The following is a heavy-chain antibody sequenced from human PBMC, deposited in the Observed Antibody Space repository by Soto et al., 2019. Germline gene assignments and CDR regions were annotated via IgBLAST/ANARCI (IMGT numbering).Heavy chain of an antibody. D-gene: IGHD5-12*01. J-gene: IGHJ4*02. CDR2: INRSGTT. Sequence: SETLSLTCAVYGVSFSDNYWSWIRQPPGKGLEWIGEINRSGTTNYNPSLKSRVTMSVDTSKNHFSLKLTSVTAADTAVYYCARGLRWLRPKFDYWGQGTLVTVSS. CDR1: GVSFSDNY. V-gene: IGHV4-34*01. CDR3: ARGLRWLRPKFDY.